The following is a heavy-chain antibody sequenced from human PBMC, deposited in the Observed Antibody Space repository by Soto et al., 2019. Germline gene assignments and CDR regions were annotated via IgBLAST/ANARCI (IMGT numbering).Heavy chain of an antibody. CDR1: GATFSSYA. J-gene: IGHJ6*02. V-gene: IGHV1-69*13. D-gene: IGHD3-22*01. CDR2: IIPIFGTA. CDR3: ARHTPTYYYDSSGYYVGMDV. Sequence: SVKVSCKASGATFSSYAISWVRQAPGQGLEWMGGIIPIFGTANYAQKFQGRVTITADESTSTAYMELSSLRSEDTAVYYCARHTPTYYYDSSGYYVGMDVWGQGTTVTVSS.